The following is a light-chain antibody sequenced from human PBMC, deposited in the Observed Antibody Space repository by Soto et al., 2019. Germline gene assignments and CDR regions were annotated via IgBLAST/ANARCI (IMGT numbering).Light chain of an antibody. J-gene: IGKJ1*01. CDR1: QNVNSW. Sequence: DIQMTQSPSTLSASVGDRVTITCRASQNVNSWVAWYQQKPGKAPKFLIYDASNLESGVPSRFSGRGSRTEFTLTISSLQPDDFATYYCQRYNSNSRTFGQGTRV. CDR3: QRYNSNSRT. CDR2: DAS. V-gene: IGKV1-5*01.